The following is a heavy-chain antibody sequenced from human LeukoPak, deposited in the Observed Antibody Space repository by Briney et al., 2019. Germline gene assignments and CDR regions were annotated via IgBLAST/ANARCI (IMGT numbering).Heavy chain of an antibody. CDR1: GFTFSSYS. V-gene: IGHV3-21*01. CDR2: ISSSSSYI. CDR3: ARSPLGYSYGLNYYYMDV. Sequence: GGSLRLSCAASGFTFSSYSMNWVRQAPGKGLEWVSSISSSSSYIYYADSVKGRFTISRDNAKNSLYLQMNSLRAEDTAVYYCARSPLGYSYGLNYYYMDVWGKGTSVTVSS. D-gene: IGHD5-18*01. J-gene: IGHJ6*03.